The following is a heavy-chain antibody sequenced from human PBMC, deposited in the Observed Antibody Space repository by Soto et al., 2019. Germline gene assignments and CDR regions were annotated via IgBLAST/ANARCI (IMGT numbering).Heavy chain of an antibody. CDR1: GYTFTSYD. CDR3: ARDRVYHDAFDI. CDR2: MNPNSGNT. D-gene: IGHD2-2*01. Sequence: ASVKVSCKASGYTFTSYDINWVRQATGQGLEWMGWMNPNSGNTGYAQKFQGRVTMTRNTSISTAYMELSSLRSEDTAVYYCARDRVYHDAFDIWGQGTMVTVSS. J-gene: IGHJ3*02. V-gene: IGHV1-8*01.